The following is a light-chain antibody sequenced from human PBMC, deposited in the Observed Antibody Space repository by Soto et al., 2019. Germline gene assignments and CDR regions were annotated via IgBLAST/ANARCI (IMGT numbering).Light chain of an antibody. CDR3: QLYGGSHMFS. CDR2: AAS. Sequence: EIVLTQSPGTLSLSPGEGGTLSCRASKSISSSYLAWYQQKPGQSPRLLIYAASSRATGIPDRFSGSGSGTDFTLTISRLEPDDFAVYYCQLYGGSHMFSFGQGTKLEIK. V-gene: IGKV3-20*01. CDR1: KSISSSY. J-gene: IGKJ2*01.